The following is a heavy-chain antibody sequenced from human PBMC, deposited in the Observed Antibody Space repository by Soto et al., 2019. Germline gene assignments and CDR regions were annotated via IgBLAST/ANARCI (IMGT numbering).Heavy chain of an antibody. D-gene: IGHD5-12*01. CDR3: ARNSGYDLGRDEYYYYGMDV. CDR2: ISSSGSTI. J-gene: IGHJ6*02. Sequence: QVQLVESGGGLVKPGGSLRLSCAASGFTFSDYYMSWIRQAPGKGLEWVSYISSSGSTIYYADSVKGRFTISRDNAKNSLYLQMNSLRAEDTAVYYCARNSGYDLGRDEYYYYGMDVWGQGTTVTVSS. V-gene: IGHV3-11*01. CDR1: GFTFSDYY.